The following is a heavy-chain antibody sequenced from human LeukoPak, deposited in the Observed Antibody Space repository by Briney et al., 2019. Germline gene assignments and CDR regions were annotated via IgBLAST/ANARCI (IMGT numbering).Heavy chain of an antibody. Sequence: GGSLRLSCAASGFTFSSYAMSWVRQAPGKGLEWVSAISGSGGSTYYADSVKGRFTISRDNSKNTLYLQMNSLRAEGTAVYYCARGYDSSGYPYYFDYWGQGTLVTVSS. CDR2: ISGSGGST. CDR3: ARGYDSSGYPYYFDY. CDR1: GFTFSSYA. D-gene: IGHD3-22*01. J-gene: IGHJ4*02. V-gene: IGHV3-23*01.